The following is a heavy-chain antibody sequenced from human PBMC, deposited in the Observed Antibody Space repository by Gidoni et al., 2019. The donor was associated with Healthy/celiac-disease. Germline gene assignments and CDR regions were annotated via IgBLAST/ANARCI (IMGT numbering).Heavy chain of an antibody. Sequence: QVQLVQSGAEVKKPGASVKVSCKASGYTFTGYYMHWVRQAPGQGLEWMGWINPNSGGTNYAQKFQGRVTMTRDTPISTAYMELSRLRSDDTAVYYCARLLGYCSGGSCYEVDYWGQGTLVTVSS. D-gene: IGHD2-15*01. CDR3: ARLLGYCSGGSCYEVDY. V-gene: IGHV1-2*02. CDR2: INPNSGGT. J-gene: IGHJ4*02. CDR1: GYTFTGYY.